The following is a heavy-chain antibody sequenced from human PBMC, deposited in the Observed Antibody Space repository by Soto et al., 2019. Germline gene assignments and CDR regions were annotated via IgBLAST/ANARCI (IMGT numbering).Heavy chain of an antibody. V-gene: IGHV3-23*01. CDR2: IRGSGVST. D-gene: IGHD1-26*01. CDR1: GFTFSSYA. CDR3: AKEAVTIVGAKVYYFDY. Sequence: GGSLRLSCAASGFTFSSYAMSWVRQAPGKGLELVSSIRGSGVSTYYADSVKGRFTISRDNSKNTLYLQMNSLRAEDTAVYYCAKEAVTIVGAKVYYFDYWGQGTLVTVSS. J-gene: IGHJ4*02.